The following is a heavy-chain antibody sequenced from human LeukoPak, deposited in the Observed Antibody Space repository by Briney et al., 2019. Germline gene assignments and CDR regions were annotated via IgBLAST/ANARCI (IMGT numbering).Heavy chain of an antibody. V-gene: IGHV3-7*03. CDR2: IKQDGSEI. J-gene: IGHJ5*02. Sequence: GGSLRLSCAASGFTFSNYWMSWVRQAPGKELEWVANIKQDGSEIYYVDSVKGRFTISRDNAKNSLYLQMDSLRAEDTAVYYCVRDRLRFPNWFDPWGQGTLVTVSS. D-gene: IGHD3-3*01. CDR3: VRDRLRFPNWFDP. CDR1: GFTFSNYW.